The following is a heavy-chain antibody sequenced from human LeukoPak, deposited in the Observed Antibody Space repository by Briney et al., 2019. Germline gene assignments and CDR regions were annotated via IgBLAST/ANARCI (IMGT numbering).Heavy chain of an antibody. D-gene: IGHD3-22*01. Sequence: PGGSLRLSCAASGFTVSSNYMSWVRQAPGKGLEWVSFIYSGGSTHYADSVKGRFTISRDNSKNTLYLQMNSLRAEDTAVYYCAKASYYDRPPGAFDIWGQGTMVTVSS. CDR3: AKASYYDRPPGAFDI. J-gene: IGHJ3*02. CDR2: IYSGGST. CDR1: GFTVSSNY. V-gene: IGHV3-53*05.